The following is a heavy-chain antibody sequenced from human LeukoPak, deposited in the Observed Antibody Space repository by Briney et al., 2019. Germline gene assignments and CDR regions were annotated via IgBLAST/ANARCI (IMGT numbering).Heavy chain of an antibody. CDR3: TTKRGWYYFDY. D-gene: IGHD6-19*01. CDR1: GFNFNTYV. Sequence: PGGSLRLSCIVSGFNFNTYVMNWVRQAPGKGLEWVGRIKSKTDGGTTDYAAPVKGRFTISRDDSKNTLYLQMNSLKTEDTAVYYCTTKRGWYYFDYWGQGTLVTVSS. CDR2: IKSKTDGGTT. J-gene: IGHJ4*02. V-gene: IGHV3-15*01.